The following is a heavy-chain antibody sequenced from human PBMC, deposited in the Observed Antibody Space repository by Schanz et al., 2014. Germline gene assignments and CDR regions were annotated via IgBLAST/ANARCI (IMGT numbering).Heavy chain of an antibody. CDR3: AGAFDSSGYYFDY. CDR1: GYTFTSDS. D-gene: IGHD3-22*01. CDR2: INPSGGST. Sequence: QVQLVQSGAEAKKPGASVKVSCKASGYTFTSDSMHWVRQAPGQGLEWMGMINPSGGSTTYAQKFQGRVTMTRYTSTSTVYMELSGLRSEDTAVYYCAGAFDSSGYYFDYWGQGTLXTVSS. J-gene: IGHJ4*02. V-gene: IGHV1-46*03.